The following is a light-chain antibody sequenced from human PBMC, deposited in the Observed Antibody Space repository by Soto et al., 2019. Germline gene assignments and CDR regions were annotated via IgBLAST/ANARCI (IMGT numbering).Light chain of an antibody. CDR3: QQRTNWPLT. J-gene: IGKJ4*01. V-gene: IGKV3-11*01. CDR2: DAS. CDR1: QSVDKY. Sequence: EIVLTQSPATLSFSPGERATLSCRASQSVDKYLVWYQQKPGQAPRLLIYDASSRATGIPARCSGSVSGTDLRLTITSLEPEDFAVYYCQQRTNWPLTFGGGTKLEIK.